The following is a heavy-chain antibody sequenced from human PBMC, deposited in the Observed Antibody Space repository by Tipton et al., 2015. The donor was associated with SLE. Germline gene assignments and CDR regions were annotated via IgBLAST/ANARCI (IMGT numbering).Heavy chain of an antibody. CDR1: GGSISTHF. CDR3: ARARSLITGTTGGTFDY. CDR2: IYFSESA. Sequence: TLSLTCTVSGGSISTHFWSWIRQPPGKGLEWIGSIYFSESANYSPSLKSRVTISLDTSRSQFSLQLSSVTAADTAVYYCARARSLITGTTGGTFDYWGQGTLVTGSS. J-gene: IGHJ4*02. V-gene: IGHV4-59*11. D-gene: IGHD1-20*01.